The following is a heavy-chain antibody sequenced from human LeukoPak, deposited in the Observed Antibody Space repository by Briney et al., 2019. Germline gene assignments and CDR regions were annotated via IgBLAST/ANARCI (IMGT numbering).Heavy chain of an antibody. D-gene: IGHD6-19*01. CDR3: AKDLGGQWLVLWGSFYYGMDV. Sequence: GGSLRLSCAASGFTFSSYGMHWVRQAPGKGLEWVAVISYDGSNKYYADSVKGRFTISRDNSKNTLYLQMNSLRAEDTAVYYCAKDLGGQWLVLWGSFYYGMDVWGQGTTVTVSS. CDR2: ISYDGSNK. J-gene: IGHJ6*02. V-gene: IGHV3-30*18. CDR1: GFTFSSYG.